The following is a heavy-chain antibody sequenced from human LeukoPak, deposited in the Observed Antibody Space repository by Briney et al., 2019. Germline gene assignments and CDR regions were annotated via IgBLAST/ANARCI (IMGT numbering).Heavy chain of an antibody. CDR3: ARERFAYMDV. CDR2: INHSGST. Sequence: PSETLSLTCAVYGGSFSGYYWSWIRQPPGKGLEWIGEINHSGSTNYNPSLKSRVTISVDTSKNQFSLKLSSVTAADTAVYYCARERFAYMDVWGKGTTVTVSS. V-gene: IGHV4-34*01. J-gene: IGHJ6*03. CDR1: GGSFSGYY. D-gene: IGHD3-3*01.